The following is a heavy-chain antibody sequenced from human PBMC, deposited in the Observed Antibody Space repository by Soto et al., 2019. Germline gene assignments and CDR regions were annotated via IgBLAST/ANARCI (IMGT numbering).Heavy chain of an antibody. J-gene: IGHJ5*01. CDR3: ARDPPTGTTLGWVDS. Sequence: GGSLRLSCEASGFTFSGFDRHWVRQPTGKGLEWVSTIGTAGDTYYAVSVKGRFTISRDNAKNSLSLQMNSLRAGDTAVYYCARDPPTGTTLGWVDSWGQGTLVTVYS. CDR1: GFTFSGFD. CDR2: IGTAGDT. V-gene: IGHV3-13*01. D-gene: IGHD1-7*01.